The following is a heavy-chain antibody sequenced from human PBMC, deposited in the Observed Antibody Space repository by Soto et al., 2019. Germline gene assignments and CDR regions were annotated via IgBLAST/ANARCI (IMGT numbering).Heavy chain of an antibody. J-gene: IGHJ4*02. D-gene: IGHD5-18*01. Sequence: QVQLVESGGGVVQPGRSLRLSCAASGFTFSSYAMHWFRQAPGKGLEWVAVISYDGSNKYYADSVKGRFTISRDNSKNTLYLQMNSLRAEDTAVYYCARDREQLWSLTFYWGQGTLVTVSS. CDR2: ISYDGSNK. CDR3: ARDREQLWSLTFY. CDR1: GFTFSSYA. V-gene: IGHV3-30-3*01.